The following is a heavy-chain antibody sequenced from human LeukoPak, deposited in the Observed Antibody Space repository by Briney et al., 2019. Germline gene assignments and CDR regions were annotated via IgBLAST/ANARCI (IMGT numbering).Heavy chain of an antibody. CDR3: ARDAPGITMIVVVITTRGMDV. CDR1: GYTFTSYG. V-gene: IGHV1-18*01. Sequence: ASVKVSCKASGYTFTSYGISWARQAPGQGLEWMGWISAYNGNTNYAQKLQGRVTMTTDTSTSTASMELRSLRSDDTAVYYCARDAPGITMIVVVITTRGMDVWGQGTTVTVSS. CDR2: ISAYNGNT. D-gene: IGHD3-22*01. J-gene: IGHJ6*02.